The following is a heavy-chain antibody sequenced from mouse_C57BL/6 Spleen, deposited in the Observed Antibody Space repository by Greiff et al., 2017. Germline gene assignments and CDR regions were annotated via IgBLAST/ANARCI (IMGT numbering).Heavy chain of an antibody. CDR1: GYAFSSSW. V-gene: IGHV1-82*01. CDR2: MYPGDGDT. J-gene: IGHJ3*01. CDR3: ARGGTTEGFAY. Sequence: QVQLQQSGPELVKPGASVKISCKASGYAFSSSWMNWVKQRPGKGLEWIGRMYPGDGDTNYNGKFKGKATLTADKSSSTAYMQLSSLTSEDSAVYFCARGGTTEGFAYWGQGTLVTVSA. D-gene: IGHD1-1*01.